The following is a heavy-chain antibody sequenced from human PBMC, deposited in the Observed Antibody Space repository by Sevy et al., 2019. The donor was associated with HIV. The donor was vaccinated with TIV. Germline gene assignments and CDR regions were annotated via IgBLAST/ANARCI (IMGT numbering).Heavy chain of an antibody. CDR1: GGSFSGYY. CDR3: ARDRGSGSYPQMHWFDP. CDR2: INHSGST. D-gene: IGHD1-26*01. V-gene: IGHV4-34*01. J-gene: IGHJ5*02. Sequence: SETLSLTCAVYGGSFSGYYWSWIRQPPGKGLEWIGEINHSGSTNYNPSLKSRVTISVDTSKNQFSLKLSSVTAADTAVYYCARDRGSGSYPQMHWFDPRGQGTLVTVSS.